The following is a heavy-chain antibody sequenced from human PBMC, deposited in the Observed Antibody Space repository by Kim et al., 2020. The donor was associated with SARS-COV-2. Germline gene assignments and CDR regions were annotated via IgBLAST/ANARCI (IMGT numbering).Heavy chain of an antibody. Sequence: GGSLRLSCVASGFTFSDNAMSWVRQAPGKGLEWVSGISGTGPDTKYVDSVRGRFTISRDNPKNTXYLQMDSLRVEDTAVYYCAKDLPDVSGRGYLDSWG. CDR1: GFTFSDNA. D-gene: IGHD3-10*01. J-gene: IGHJ5*01. V-gene: IGHV3-23*01. CDR2: ISGTGPDT. CDR3: AKDLPDVSGRGYLDS.